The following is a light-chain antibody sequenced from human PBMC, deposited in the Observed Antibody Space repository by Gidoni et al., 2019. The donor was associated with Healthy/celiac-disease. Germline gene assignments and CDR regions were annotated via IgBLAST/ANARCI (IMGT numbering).Light chain of an antibody. CDR2: KAS. V-gene: IGKV1-5*03. Sequence: DIQMTQSPSTLSASVGDRVTITCRASQSSSSWLAWYQQKPGKAPKLLIYKASSLESGVPSRFSGSGSGTEFTLTISSLQPDDFATYYCQQYNSQWTFGQGTKVEIK. CDR3: QQYNSQWT. J-gene: IGKJ1*01. CDR1: QSSSSW.